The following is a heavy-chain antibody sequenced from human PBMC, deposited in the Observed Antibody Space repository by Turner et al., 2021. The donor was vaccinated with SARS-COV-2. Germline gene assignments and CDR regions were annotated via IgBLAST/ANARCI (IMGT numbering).Heavy chain of an antibody. V-gene: IGHV3-30*03. CDR3: VTGSYFRELAY. J-gene: IGHJ4*02. D-gene: IGHD1-26*01. CDR1: GFTFSSYG. Sequence: QVQLVESGGGVVQPGRSLRLPCAASGFTFSSYGMHWVRQAPGKGLEWVAVISYDGSGTNYADSVKGRFTVSRDNSKNKVYFQMDSLRAEDTAVYYCVTGSYFRELAYWGQGNLVTVSS. CDR2: ISYDGSGT.